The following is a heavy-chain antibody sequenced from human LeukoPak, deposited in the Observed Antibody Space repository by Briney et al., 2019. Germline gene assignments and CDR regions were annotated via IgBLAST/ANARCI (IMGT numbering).Heavy chain of an antibody. V-gene: IGHV1-18*01. D-gene: IGHD6-19*01. CDR3: AIGIAVAGPFDY. CDR2: ISAYNGNT. J-gene: IGHJ4*02. Sequence: GASVKVSCKASGYTFTNFGISWVRQAPGQGLEWMGWISAYNGNTNYAQKFQGRVTMTTDTSTSTAYMELRSLRSDDTAVYYCAIGIAVAGPFDYWGQGTLVTVSS. CDR1: GYTFTNFG.